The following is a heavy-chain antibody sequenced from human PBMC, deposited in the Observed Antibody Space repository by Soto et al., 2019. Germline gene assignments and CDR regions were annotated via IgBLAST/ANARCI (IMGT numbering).Heavy chain of an antibody. CDR1: GFTFSSYG. D-gene: IGHD6-13*01. CDR3: GKEGRSWYTGVGY. V-gene: IGHV3-30*18. CDR2: ISYDGSNK. Sequence: QVQLVESGGGVVQPGRSLRLSCAASGFTFSSYGMHWVRQAPGKGLEWVAVISYDGSNKYYADSVKGRFTISRDNSKNTLELQMNRLEAEDTGVYYCGKEGRSWYTGVGYWGQGTLVTVSS. J-gene: IGHJ4*02.